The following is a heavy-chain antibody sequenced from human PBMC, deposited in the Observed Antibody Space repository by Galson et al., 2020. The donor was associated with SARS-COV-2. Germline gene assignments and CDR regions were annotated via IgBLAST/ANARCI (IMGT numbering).Heavy chain of an antibody. D-gene: IGHD7-27*01. J-gene: IGHJ4*02. V-gene: IGHV3-23*01. CDR1: GFTFSSYA. CDR2: ISGSGGST. CDR3: AKVLDWGTYYFDY. Sequence: GESLKISCAASGFTFSSYAMSWVRQAPGKGLEWVSAISGSGGSTYYADSVKGRFTISRDNSKNTLYLQMNSLRAEDTAVYYCAKVLDWGTYYFDYWGQGTLVT.